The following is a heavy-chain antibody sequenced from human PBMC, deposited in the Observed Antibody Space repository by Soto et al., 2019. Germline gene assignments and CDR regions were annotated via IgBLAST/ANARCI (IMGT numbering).Heavy chain of an antibody. CDR2: IYWNDDK. CDR1: GFSLSTSGVG. Sequence: GSGPTLVNPTQPLTLTCTFSGFSLSTSGVGVGWIRQPPGKALEWLALIYWNDDKRYSPSLKSRLTITKDTSKNQVVLTMTNMDPVDTATYYCAHTAYYDSSGYYYGGVFDYWGQGTLVTVSS. J-gene: IGHJ4*02. V-gene: IGHV2-5*01. CDR3: AHTAYYDSSGYYYGGVFDY. D-gene: IGHD3-22*01.